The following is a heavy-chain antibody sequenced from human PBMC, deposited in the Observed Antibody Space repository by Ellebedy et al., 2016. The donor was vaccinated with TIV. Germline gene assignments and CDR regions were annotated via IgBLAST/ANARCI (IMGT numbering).Heavy chain of an antibody. CDR3: AGGAGWLIEH. J-gene: IGHJ1*01. V-gene: IGHV3-7*03. D-gene: IGHD6-19*01. Sequence: GESLKISXVASIGIKYMNWVRQPPGKGLEWVANIDQDGSEENYVDSVKGRFIISRDNTKNSLYLQMSSLRPEDTAVYYCAGGAGWLIEHWGLGTLVTVSS. CDR1: IGIKY. CDR2: IDQDGSEE.